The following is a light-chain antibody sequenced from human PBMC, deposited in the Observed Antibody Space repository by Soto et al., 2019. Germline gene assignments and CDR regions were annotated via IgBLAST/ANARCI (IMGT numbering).Light chain of an antibody. Sequence: QSALTQPPSASGSPGQSVTISCTGTSSDVGGYNYVSWYQQHPGKAPKLMIYEVSKRPSGVPDRSSGSKSGNTASLTVSGLQAEDEADYSGSSYAGSNNNYVFGTGTKLTVL. V-gene: IGLV2-8*01. J-gene: IGLJ1*01. CDR2: EVS. CDR1: SSDVGGYNY. CDR3: SSYAGSNNNYV.